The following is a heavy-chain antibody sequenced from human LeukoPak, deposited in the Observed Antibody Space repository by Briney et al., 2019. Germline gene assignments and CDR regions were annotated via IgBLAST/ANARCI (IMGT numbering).Heavy chain of an antibody. V-gene: IGHV1-2*02. J-gene: IGHJ5*02. D-gene: IGHD6-13*01. CDR2: INPNSGGT. Sequence: ASVKVSCKASGYTFTGYYMHWVRQAPGQGLEWMGWINPNSGGTNYAQKFQGRVTMTRDTSISTAYMELSRLRSDDTAVYYCARDPAVSSSWYGGGWFDPWGQGTLVTVSS. CDR1: GYTFTGYY. CDR3: ARDPAVSSSWYGGGWFDP.